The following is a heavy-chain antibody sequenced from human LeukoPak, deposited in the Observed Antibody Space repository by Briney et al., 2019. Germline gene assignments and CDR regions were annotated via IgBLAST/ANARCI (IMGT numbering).Heavy chain of an antibody. CDR3: AXXXXXXXXXXXXXXXNWFDP. V-gene: IGHV1-2*02. CDR2: INPNSGGT. CDR1: XTFTGXX. J-gene: IGHJ5*02. Sequence: XTFTGXXMHWVRQAPGQGLEWMGWINPNSGGTNYAQKFQGXVTMTRDTSXSTAYMELSRLRSEDTAGYYCAXXXXXXXXXXXXXXXNWFDPWGQGTLVTVSS.